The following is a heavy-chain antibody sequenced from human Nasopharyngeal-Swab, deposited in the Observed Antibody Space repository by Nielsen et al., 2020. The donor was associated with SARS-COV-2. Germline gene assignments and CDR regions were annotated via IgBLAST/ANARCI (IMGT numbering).Heavy chain of an antibody. CDR2: IYPGDSDT. V-gene: IGHV5-51*01. CDR3: ARHGLYCSSTSCYFDY. D-gene: IGHD2-2*01. J-gene: IGHJ4*02. Sequence: EESLKISCKGSGYSFTSYWIGWVRQMPGKGLEWMGIIYPGDSDTRYSPSFQGQVTISADKSISTAYLQWSSLKASDTAMYYCARHGLYCSSTSCYFDYWGQGTLVTVSS. CDR1: GYSFTSYW.